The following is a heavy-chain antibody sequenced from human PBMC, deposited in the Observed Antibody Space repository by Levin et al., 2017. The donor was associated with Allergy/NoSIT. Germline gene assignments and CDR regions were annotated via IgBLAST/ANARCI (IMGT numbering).Heavy chain of an antibody. D-gene: IGHD6-13*01. Sequence: SCAASGFTFSSYSMNWVRQAPGKGLEWVSSISSSSSYIYYADSVKGRFTISRDNAKNSLYLQMNSLKAEDTAVYYCARTKQLVLLNWFDPWGQGTLVTVSS. CDR1: GFTFSSYS. V-gene: IGHV3-21*01. CDR2: ISSSSSYI. J-gene: IGHJ5*02. CDR3: ARTKQLVLLNWFDP.